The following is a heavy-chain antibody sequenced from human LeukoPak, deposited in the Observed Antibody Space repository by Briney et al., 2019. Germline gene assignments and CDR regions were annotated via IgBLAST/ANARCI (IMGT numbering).Heavy chain of an antibody. Sequence: ASVKVSCKASGYTFTNFGISWVRQAPGQGLEWMGWISAYNGNTNYAQRLQGRVTMTTDTSTSTAYMELRSLRSDDTAVYYCARALLRYCSGTSCYWLDPWGQGTLVTVSS. J-gene: IGHJ5*02. V-gene: IGHV1-18*01. CDR1: GYTFTNFG. CDR3: ARALLRYCSGTSCYWLDP. CDR2: ISAYNGNT. D-gene: IGHD2-2*01.